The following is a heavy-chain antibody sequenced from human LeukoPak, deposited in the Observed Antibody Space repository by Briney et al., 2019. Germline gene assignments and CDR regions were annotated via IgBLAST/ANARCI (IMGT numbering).Heavy chain of an antibody. D-gene: IGHD6-13*01. CDR1: GYTLTELS. V-gene: IGHV1-24*01. Sequence: GASVKVSCKVSGYTLTELSMHWVRQAPGKGLEWMGGFDPEDGETIYAQNFQGRVTMTEDTSTDTAYMELSSLRSEDTAVYYCASIHFIADGAGFQHWGQGTLVTVSS. CDR2: FDPEDGET. CDR3: ASIHFIADGAGFQH. J-gene: IGHJ1*01.